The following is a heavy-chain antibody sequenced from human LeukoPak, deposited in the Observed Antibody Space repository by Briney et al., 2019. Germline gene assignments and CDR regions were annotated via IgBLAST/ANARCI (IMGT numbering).Heavy chain of an antibody. V-gene: IGHV1-3*01. CDR3: ARVTMVRGVMDTYDY. J-gene: IGHJ4*02. CDR1: GYTFTSYA. CDR2: INAGNGNT. Sequence: EASVKVSCKASGYTFTSYAMHWVRQAPGQRLEWMGWINAGNGNTKYSQKFQGRVNITRDTSASTAYMELSSLRSEDTAVYYCARVTMVRGVMDTYDYWGQGTLVTVSS. D-gene: IGHD3-10*01.